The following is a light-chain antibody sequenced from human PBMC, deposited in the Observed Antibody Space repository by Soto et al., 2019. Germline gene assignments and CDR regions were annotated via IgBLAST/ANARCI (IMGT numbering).Light chain of an antibody. V-gene: IGLV2-14*01. J-gene: IGLJ2*01. CDR1: SSDGGGYNY. Sequence: QSALTQPASVSGSPGQSINISCTGTSSDGGGYNYVSWYQQHPGKAPKLMIYDVSNRPSGVSNRFSGSKSGNTASLTISGLKAEDEADYCCSPSTSSSTYVVFGGGTKLTVL. CDR3: SPSTSSSTYVV. CDR2: DVS.